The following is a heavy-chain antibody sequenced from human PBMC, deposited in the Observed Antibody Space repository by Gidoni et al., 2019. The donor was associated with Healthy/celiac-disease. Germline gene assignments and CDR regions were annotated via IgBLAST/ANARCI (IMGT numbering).Heavy chain of an antibody. Sequence: QVPLVQSGAEVKKPGSSVKVSCKASGGTFSSYAISWVRQAPGQGLEWMGGIIPSFGTANYAQKFQGRVTITADESTSTAYMGLSSLRSEDTAVYYCARAAAEYSSSMSVDYWGQGTLVTVSS. CDR3: ARAAAEYSSSMSVDY. J-gene: IGHJ4*02. V-gene: IGHV1-69*01. D-gene: IGHD6-6*01. CDR1: GGTFSSYA. CDR2: IIPSFGTA.